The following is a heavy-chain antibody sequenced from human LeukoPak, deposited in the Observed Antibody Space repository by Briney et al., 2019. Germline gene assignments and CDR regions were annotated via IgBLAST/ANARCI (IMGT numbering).Heavy chain of an antibody. V-gene: IGHV3-7*01. CDR1: GFTLSTYW. CDR3: ATDGYSSGCFDY. D-gene: IGHD6-19*01. J-gene: IGHJ4*02. Sequence: PGGSLRLSCAASGFTLSTYWISWVRQAPGKGLEWVANIKQDGSEKYYVDSVKGRFTISRDNAKNSLHLQMNSLRAEDTAVYYCATDGYSSGCFDYWGQGRLVTVSS. CDR2: IKQDGSEK.